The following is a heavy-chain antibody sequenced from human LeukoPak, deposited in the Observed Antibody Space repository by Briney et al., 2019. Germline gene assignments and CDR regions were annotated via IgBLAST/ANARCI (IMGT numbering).Heavy chain of an antibody. J-gene: IGHJ4*02. V-gene: IGHV3-7*01. Sequence: GGSLRLSCAASGFTFSNYWMGWVRQAPGKGLEWVANIQEHGGEKNYVDSVKGRFTISRDNVKNSLHLQMNSLRVEDTAVYYCARGYSFFDLWGQGALVTVSS. CDR1: GFTFSNYW. D-gene: IGHD5-18*01. CDR3: ARGYSFFDL. CDR2: IQEHGGEK.